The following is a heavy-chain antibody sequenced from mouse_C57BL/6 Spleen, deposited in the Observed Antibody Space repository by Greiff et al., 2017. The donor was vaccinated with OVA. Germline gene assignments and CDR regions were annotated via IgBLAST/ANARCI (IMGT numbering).Heavy chain of an antibody. CDR2: ISYSGST. CDR3: ARAYYGSSSAWFAY. J-gene: IGHJ3*01. CDR1: GYSITSGYD. Sequence: EVKLMESGPGMVKPSQSLSLTCTVTGYSITSGYDWHWIRHFPGNKLEWMGYISYSGSTNYNPSLKSRISITHDTSKNHFFLKLNSVTTEDTATYYCARAYYGSSSAWFAYWGQGTLVTVSA. D-gene: IGHD1-1*01. V-gene: IGHV3-1*01.